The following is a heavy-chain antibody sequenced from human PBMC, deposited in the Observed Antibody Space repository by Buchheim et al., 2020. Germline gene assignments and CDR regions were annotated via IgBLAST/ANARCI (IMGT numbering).Heavy chain of an antibody. CDR3: ARRTRYDFWSGYYYYYGMDV. J-gene: IGHJ6*02. V-gene: IGHV4-39*01. CDR1: GGSISSSSYY. D-gene: IGHD3-3*01. Sequence: QLQLQESGPGLVKPSETLSLTCTVSGGSISSSSYYWGWIRQPPGKGLEWIGSIYYSGSTYYNPSLKSRVTISVDTSKNQFSLKLSSVTAADTAVYYCARRTRYDFWSGYYYYYGMDVWGQGTT. CDR2: IYYSGST.